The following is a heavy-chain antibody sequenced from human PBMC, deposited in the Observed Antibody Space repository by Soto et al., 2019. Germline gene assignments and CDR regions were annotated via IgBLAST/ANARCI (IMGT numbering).Heavy chain of an antibody. D-gene: IGHD3-22*01. CDR3: AREGYYYDSRMGPFDY. V-gene: IGHV3-33*01. Sequence: QVQLVESGGGVVQPGRSLRLSCAASGFTFSSYGMHWVRQAPGKGLEWVAVIWYDGSNKYYADSVKGRFTISRDNSKNTLYLQMNSLRAEDTAVYYCAREGYYYDSRMGPFDYWGQGTLVTVSS. CDR1: GFTFSSYG. CDR2: IWYDGSNK. J-gene: IGHJ4*02.